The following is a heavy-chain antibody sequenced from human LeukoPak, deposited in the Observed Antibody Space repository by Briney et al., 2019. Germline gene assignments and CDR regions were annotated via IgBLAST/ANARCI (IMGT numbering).Heavy chain of an antibody. D-gene: IGHD3-3*01. J-gene: IGHJ6*03. CDR3: AREASFGSYYYYNYMDV. Sequence: SETLSLTCTVSGGSSSSYYWSWIRQPAGKGLEWIGRICTSGSTNYNPSLKSRVTMSVDTSKNQFSLKLSSVTAADTAVYYCAREASFGSYYYYNYMDVWGKGTTVTVSS. V-gene: IGHV4-4*07. CDR2: ICTSGST. CDR1: GGSSSSYY.